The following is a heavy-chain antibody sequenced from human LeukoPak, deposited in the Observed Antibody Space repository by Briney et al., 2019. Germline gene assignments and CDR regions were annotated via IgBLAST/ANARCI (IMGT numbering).Heavy chain of an antibody. V-gene: IGHV3-9*01. CDR2: ISWNSGSI. CDR3: AKGAGWRIAVAGYFDY. CDR1: GFTFDDYA. D-gene: IGHD6-19*01. J-gene: IGHJ4*02. Sequence: GGSLRLSCAASGFTFDDYAMHWVRQAPGKGLEWVSGISWNSGSIGYADSVKGRFTISRDNAKNSLYLQMNSLRAEDTALYYCAKGAGWRIAVAGYFDYWGQGTLVTVSS.